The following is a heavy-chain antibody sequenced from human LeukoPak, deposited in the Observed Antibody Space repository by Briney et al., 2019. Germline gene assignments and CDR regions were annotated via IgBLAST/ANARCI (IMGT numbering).Heavy chain of an antibody. J-gene: IGHJ4*02. CDR1: GGTFSSYA. V-gene: IGHV1-69*01. D-gene: IGHD3-22*01. CDR2: IIPIFGTA. CDR3: ARGPPYYDSSGYSSHGYFDY. Sequence: PGGSLRLSCAASGGTFSSYAISWVRQAPGQGLEWMGGIIPIFGTANYAQKFQGRVTITADESTSTAYMELSSLRSEDTAVYYCARGPPYYDSSGYSSHGYFDYWGQGTLVTVSS.